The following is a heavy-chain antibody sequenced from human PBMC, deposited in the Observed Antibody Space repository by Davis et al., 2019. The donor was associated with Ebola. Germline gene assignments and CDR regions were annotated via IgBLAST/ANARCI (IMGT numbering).Heavy chain of an antibody. D-gene: IGHD2-8*02. CDR3: ARDLKPASAGGVPSDQFDY. Sequence: KHDESQRYYADSVKGRFYISRDNSKNSLYLQMNSLRAEDTAVYYCARDLKPASAGGVPSDQFDYWGQGTLVTVSS. CDR2: KHDESQR. J-gene: IGHJ4*02. V-gene: IGHV3-7*01.